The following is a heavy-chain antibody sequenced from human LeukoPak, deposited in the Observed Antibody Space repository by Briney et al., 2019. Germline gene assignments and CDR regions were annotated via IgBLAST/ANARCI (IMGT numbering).Heavy chain of an antibody. V-gene: IGHV7-4-1*02. CDR1: GYTFTSYA. CDR2: INTNTGNP. J-gene: IGHJ5*02. Sequence: EASVKVSCKASGYTFTSYAMNWVRQAPGQGLEWMGWINTNTGNPTYAQGFTGRFVFSLDTSVSTAYLQISSLKVEDTAVYYCTRDPSRFDPWGQGTLVTVSS. CDR3: TRDPSRFDP.